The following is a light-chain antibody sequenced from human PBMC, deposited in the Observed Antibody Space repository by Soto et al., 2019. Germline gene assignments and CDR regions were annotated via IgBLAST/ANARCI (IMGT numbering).Light chain of an antibody. CDR3: QQFSSYPLT. Sequence: EIVLTQSPGTLSLSPGERATLSCRASLTVSSSSLASYPQKTGQAPRLLIYGASSRATGIPDRFSGGGSGTDFILTISRLEPEDFAVYYCQQFSSYPLTFGGGTKVEIK. CDR1: LTVSSSS. CDR2: GAS. J-gene: IGKJ4*01. V-gene: IGKV3-20*01.